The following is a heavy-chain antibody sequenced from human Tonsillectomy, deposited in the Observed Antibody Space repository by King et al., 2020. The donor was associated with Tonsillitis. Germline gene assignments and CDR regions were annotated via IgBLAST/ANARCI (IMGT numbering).Heavy chain of an antibody. CDR3: AKDKVATMPRNAFDF. D-gene: IGHD5-12*01. CDR2: ISGSGGST. V-gene: IGHV3-23*04. CDR1: GFTFSSYA. J-gene: IGHJ3*01. Sequence: VQLVESGGGLVQPGGSLRLSCAASGFTFSSYAMSWVRQAPGKGLEWVSAISGSGGSTYSADSVKGRFTISRDNSKKKLYLQMNSVRAEDTAVYYCAKDKVATMPRNAFDFWGQGTMVTVSS.